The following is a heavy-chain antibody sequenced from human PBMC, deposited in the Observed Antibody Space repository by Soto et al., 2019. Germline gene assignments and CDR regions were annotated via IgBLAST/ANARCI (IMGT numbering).Heavy chain of an antibody. J-gene: IGHJ6*02. Sequence: GGSLRLSCAASGFTFSTYWMHWVRQAPGKGLVWVSRINTDGSSTNYADSVRGRFTISRDNAKNTLHLQMNSLGAEDTAVYCCARGVLYHYYGMDVWGQGTTVTVSS. CDR1: GFTFSTYW. V-gene: IGHV3-74*01. CDR3: ARGVLYHYYGMDV. CDR2: INTDGSST. D-gene: IGHD3-10*01.